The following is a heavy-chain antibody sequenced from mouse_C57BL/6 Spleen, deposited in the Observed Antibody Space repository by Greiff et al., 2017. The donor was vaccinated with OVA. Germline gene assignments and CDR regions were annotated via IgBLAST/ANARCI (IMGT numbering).Heavy chain of an antibody. D-gene: IGHD1-1*01. CDR1: GFTFSDYG. V-gene: IGHV5-17*03. Sequence: DVQLVESGGGLVQPGRSLKLSCAASGFTFSDYGMPWVRQAPEKGLEWVASISCGSSTLYSPASLQGRFTISRDNDRNILFLQKSRLKSEDTAMYYCARHGSSNYCYIDDWGKGTTVTVSS. J-gene: IGHJ1*03. CDR2: ISCGSSTL. CDR3: ARHGSSNYCYIDD.